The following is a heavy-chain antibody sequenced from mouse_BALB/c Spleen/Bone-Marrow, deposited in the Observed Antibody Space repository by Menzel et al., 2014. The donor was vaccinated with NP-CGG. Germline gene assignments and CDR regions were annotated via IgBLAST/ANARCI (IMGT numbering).Heavy chain of an antibody. J-gene: IGHJ2*01. CDR3: ARSGSSSGYFDY. Sequence: DVQLQESGGGLVPPGGSRKLSCAASGFTFSSFGMHWVRQAPEKGLEWFAYISSGSSTIYYADTVMGRFTISRDNPKNTLFLQMTSLRSEDTAMYYCARSGSSSGYFDYWGQGTTLTVSS. V-gene: IGHV5-17*02. CDR2: ISSGSSTI. D-gene: IGHD1-1*01. CDR1: GFTFSSFG.